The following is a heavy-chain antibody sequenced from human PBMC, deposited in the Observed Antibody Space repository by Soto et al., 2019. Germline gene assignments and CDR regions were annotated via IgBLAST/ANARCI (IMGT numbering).Heavy chain of an antibody. CDR1: GFTFDDYA. CDR2: ISWNSGTI. V-gene: IGHV3-9*01. D-gene: IGHD6-19*01. J-gene: IGHJ4*02. Sequence: EVQLVESGGGLVQPGRSLRLSCVASGFTFDDYAMEWVRQVPEKGLEWVSGISWNSGTIAYADSVKGRFTVSRDNTENALYLEMNSLRPEDTALYYCAKDRKGSSGWYDLDYWGQGTLVTVSS. CDR3: AKDRKGSSGWYDLDY.